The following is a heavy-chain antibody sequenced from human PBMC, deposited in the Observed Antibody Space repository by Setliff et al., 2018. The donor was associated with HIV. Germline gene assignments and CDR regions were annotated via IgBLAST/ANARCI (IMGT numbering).Heavy chain of an antibody. J-gene: IGHJ4*02. CDR3: ARGKIWSYALDY. V-gene: IGHV4-38-2*01. Sequence: SETLSLTCAVSGYSISSGYYWGWIRQPPGKGLEWIGSIYHSGSTYYNPSLKSRVTISVDTSKNQFSLKLSSVTAADTAVYYCARGKIWSYALDYWGQGTLVTVSS. D-gene: IGHD1-26*01. CDR1: GYSISSGYY. CDR2: IYHSGST.